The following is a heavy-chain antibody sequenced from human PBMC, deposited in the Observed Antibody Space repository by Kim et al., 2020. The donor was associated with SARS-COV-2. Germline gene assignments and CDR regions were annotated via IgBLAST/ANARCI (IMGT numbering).Heavy chain of an antibody. CDR3: ARRDDSSGYASPDAFDI. Sequence: LKSRVTISVDTSKNQFSLKLSSVTAADTAVYYCARRDDSSGYASPDAFDIWGQGTMVTVSS. V-gene: IGHV4-39*01. J-gene: IGHJ3*02. D-gene: IGHD3-22*01.